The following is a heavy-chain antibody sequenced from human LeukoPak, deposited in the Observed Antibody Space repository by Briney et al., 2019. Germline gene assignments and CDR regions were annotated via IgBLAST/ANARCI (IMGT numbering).Heavy chain of an antibody. Sequence: GGSLRLSCTASGFTFGDYAMSWVRQAPGKGLEWVGFIRSKAYGGTTEYAASVKGRFTISRDDSKSIAYLQMNSLKTEDTAVYYCTRVESSGWHRGKNYYFDYWGQGTLVTVSS. D-gene: IGHD6-19*01. J-gene: IGHJ4*02. CDR2: IRSKAYGGTT. CDR1: GFTFGDYA. V-gene: IGHV3-49*04. CDR3: TRVESSGWHRGKNYYFDY.